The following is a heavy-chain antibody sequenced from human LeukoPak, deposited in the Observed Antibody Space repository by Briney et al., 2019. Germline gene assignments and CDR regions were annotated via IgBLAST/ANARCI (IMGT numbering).Heavy chain of an antibody. CDR2: ISSGSDYI. CDR3: ATGDDPIVS. V-gene: IGHV3-21*01. J-gene: IGHJ4*02. Sequence: GGSLRLSCAASGFTFSSYSMDWVRQAPGKGLEWVSSISSGSDYIYYADSVKGRFTISRDNAKNSLYLQRNSLRADDTAVYYCATGDDPIVSWGQGTLVTVSS. CDR1: GFTFSSYS. D-gene: IGHD3-16*01.